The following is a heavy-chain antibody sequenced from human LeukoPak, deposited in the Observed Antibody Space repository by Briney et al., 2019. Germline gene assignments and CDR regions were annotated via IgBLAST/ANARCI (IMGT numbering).Heavy chain of an antibody. J-gene: IGHJ6*04. CDR2: IRQDGREI. CDR1: GFTFSSYW. D-gene: IGHD6-25*01. V-gene: IGHV3-7*01. Sequence: GGSLRLSCAASGFTFSSYWMSWVRQAPGKGLEWVANIRQDGREIFYLDSVKGRFVISRDNTRKSVYLQMNSLRAEDTAVYYCARDGTPIHGSGWVYMDVWGKGTTVTISS. CDR3: ARDGTPIHGSGWVYMDV.